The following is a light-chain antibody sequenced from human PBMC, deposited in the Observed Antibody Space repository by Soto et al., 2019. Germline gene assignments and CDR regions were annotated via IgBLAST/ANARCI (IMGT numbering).Light chain of an antibody. J-gene: IGKJ1*01. CDR3: HQYNSYSPT. V-gene: IGKV1-5*03. Sequence: DIQMTQSPSTLSASVGDRVTITCRASQSISTWLAWYQQEPGKAPKLLIHKASSLQSGVPSRFSGSGSGTDFTLTISSLHPDDVATYYFHQYNSYSPTFGHGTRVEIK. CDR1: QSISTW. CDR2: KAS.